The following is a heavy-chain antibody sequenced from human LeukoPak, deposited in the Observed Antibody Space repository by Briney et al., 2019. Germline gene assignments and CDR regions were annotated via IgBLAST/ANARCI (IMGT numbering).Heavy chain of an antibody. CDR3: ARDDYGDYEPFDY. D-gene: IGHD4-17*01. V-gene: IGHV1-2*02. CDR1: GYTFTGYY. Sequence: ASVKVSCKASGYTFTGYYMHWVRQAPGQGLEWMGWISPNSGGTNYAQKFQGRVTMTRDTSISTAYMELSRLRSDDTAVYYCARDDYGDYEPFDYWGQGTLVTVSS. J-gene: IGHJ4*02. CDR2: ISPNSGGT.